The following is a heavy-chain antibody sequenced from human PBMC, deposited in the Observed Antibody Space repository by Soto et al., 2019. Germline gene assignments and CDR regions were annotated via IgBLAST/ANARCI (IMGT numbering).Heavy chain of an antibody. Sequence: SETLSLTCAVYGGSFSGYYWSWIRQPPGKGLEWIGEINHSGSTNYNPSLKSRVTISVDTSKNQFSLKLSSVTAADTAVYYCARRIKIFGVVNNFDYWGQGTMVTVSS. CDR3: ARRIKIFGVVNNFDY. V-gene: IGHV4-34*01. CDR2: INHSGST. D-gene: IGHD3-3*01. CDR1: GGSFSGYY. J-gene: IGHJ4*02.